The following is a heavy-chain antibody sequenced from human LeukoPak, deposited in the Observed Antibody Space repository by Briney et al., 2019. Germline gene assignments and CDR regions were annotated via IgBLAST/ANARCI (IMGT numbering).Heavy chain of an antibody. CDR3: ARAYSSGWYGDNWFDP. CDR1: GFTFSDYY. V-gene: IGHV3-11*04. D-gene: IGHD6-19*01. CDR2: ISSSVSTI. J-gene: IGHJ5*02. Sequence: GGSLRLSCAASGFTFSDYYMSWIRQAPGKGLEWVSYISSSVSTIYYADSVKGRFTISRDNAKNSLYLQMNSLRAEDTAVYYCARAYSSGWYGDNWFDPWGQGTLVTVSS.